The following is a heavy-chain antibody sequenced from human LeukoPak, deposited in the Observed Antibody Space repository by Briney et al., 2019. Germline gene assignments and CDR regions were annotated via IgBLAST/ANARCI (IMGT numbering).Heavy chain of an antibody. Sequence: SETLSLTCAVYGGSFSGYYWSWIRQPPGKGLEWIGEINHSGSTNYNPSLKSRVTISVDTSKNQFSLKLSSVTAADTAVYYCARVAAGSYEDYNWFDPWGQGTLVTVSS. CDR1: GGSFSGYY. CDR2: INHSGST. J-gene: IGHJ5*02. CDR3: ARVAAGSYEDYNWFDP. V-gene: IGHV4-34*01. D-gene: IGHD1-26*01.